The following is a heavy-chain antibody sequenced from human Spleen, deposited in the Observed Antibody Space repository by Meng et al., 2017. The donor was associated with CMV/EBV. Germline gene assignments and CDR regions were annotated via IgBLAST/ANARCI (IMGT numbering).Heavy chain of an antibody. D-gene: IGHD2-21*01. CDR1: GFTFSNYA. J-gene: IGHJ4*02. CDR2: ISYDGKNE. V-gene: IGHV3-30*04. CDR3: ARGPSGHCGGDCYYCSV. Sequence: GESLKISCAVSGFTFSNYAMFWVRQAPGKGLEWVAVISYDGKNEYYADSAKGRFTISRDNSKNTLYLQMNSLRAEDTAVYYCARGPSGHCGGDCYYCSVWGQGTLVTVSS.